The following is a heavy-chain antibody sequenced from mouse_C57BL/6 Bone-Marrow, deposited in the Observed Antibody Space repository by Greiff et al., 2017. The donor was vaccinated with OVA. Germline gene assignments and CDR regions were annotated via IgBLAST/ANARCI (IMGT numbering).Heavy chain of an antibody. J-gene: IGHJ2*01. Sequence: VQLQQPGAELVKPGASVKLSCKASGYTFTSCWMRWVKRRPGRGLEWIGRIDPNSGGTKYNEKFKSKATLTVDKPSSTAYMQLSSLTSEDSAVYYCALGDGYYVHYFDYWGQGTTLTVSS. D-gene: IGHD2-3*01. CDR3: ALGDGYYVHYFDY. CDR1: GYTFTSCW. V-gene: IGHV1-72*01. CDR2: IDPNSGGT.